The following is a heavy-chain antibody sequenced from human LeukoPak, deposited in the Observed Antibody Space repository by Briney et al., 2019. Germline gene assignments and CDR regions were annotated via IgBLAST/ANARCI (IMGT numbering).Heavy chain of an antibody. CDR2: ISSSSSYI. CDR3: ARDGRLSSGSDY. D-gene: IGHD6-19*01. V-gene: IGHV3-11*06. Sequence: GGSLRLSCAASGFTFSDYYMSWIRQAPGKGLEWVSSISSSSSYIYYADSVKGRFTISRDNAKNSLYLQMNSLRAEDTAVYYCARDGRLSSGSDYWGQGTLVTVSS. CDR1: GFTFSDYY. J-gene: IGHJ4*02.